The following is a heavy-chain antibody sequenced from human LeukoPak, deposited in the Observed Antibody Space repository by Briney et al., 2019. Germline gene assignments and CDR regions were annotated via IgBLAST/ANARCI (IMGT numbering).Heavy chain of an antibody. D-gene: IGHD3-22*01. V-gene: IGHV1-2*02. Sequence: ASVKVSCKASGYSFTNYYMHWVRQAPGQGLEWMGWINPNSGGTNYAQKFQGRVTMTRDTSTSTAYMELSRLRSDDTAVYYCARDYRDYYYDSSGYYSDAFDIWGQGTMVTVSS. J-gene: IGHJ3*02. CDR1: GYSFTNYY. CDR3: ARDYRDYYYDSSGYYSDAFDI. CDR2: INPNSGGT.